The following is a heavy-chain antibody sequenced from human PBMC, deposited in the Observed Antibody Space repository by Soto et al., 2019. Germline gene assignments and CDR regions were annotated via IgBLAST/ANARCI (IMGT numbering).Heavy chain of an antibody. V-gene: IGHV3-33*01. CDR3: ARDPILYQPPPTPRGTSWFDP. Sequence: QPGGSLRLSCAASGFTFSSYGMHWVRQAPGKGLEWVAVIWYDGSNKYYADSVKGRFTISRDNSKNTLYLQMNSLRAEDTAVYYCARDPILYQPPPTPRGTSWFDPWGQGTLVTVSS. D-gene: IGHD2-8*01. CDR1: GFTFSSYG. CDR2: IWYDGSNK. J-gene: IGHJ5*02.